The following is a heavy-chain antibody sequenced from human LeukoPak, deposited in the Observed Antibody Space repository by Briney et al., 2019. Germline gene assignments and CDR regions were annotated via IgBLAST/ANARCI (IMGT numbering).Heavy chain of an antibody. Sequence: SETLSLTCTVSGGSISSYYWSWIRQPPGKGLEWIGYIYYSGSTNYNPSLKSRVTISVDTSKNQFSLKLSSVTAAATAVYYCARDPYGDYADAFDIWGQGTMVTVSS. CDR2: IYYSGST. V-gene: IGHV4-59*01. D-gene: IGHD4-17*01. J-gene: IGHJ3*02. CDR1: GGSISSYY. CDR3: ARDPYGDYADAFDI.